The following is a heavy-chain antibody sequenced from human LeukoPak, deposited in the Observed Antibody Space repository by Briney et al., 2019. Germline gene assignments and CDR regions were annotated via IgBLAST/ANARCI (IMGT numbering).Heavy chain of an antibody. CDR2: IYGGGGT. Sequence: GGSLRLSCAASGFTVSGTYMDWVRQAPGKGLEWVSVIYGGGGTVYADSVKGRFTISRDNSKNSLRTEDTAVYYCARDRTDCSSTSCPIYYYYYGMDVWGQGTTVTVSS. V-gene: IGHV3-53*05. D-gene: IGHD2-2*01. J-gene: IGHJ6*02. CDR3: ARDRTDCSSTSCPIYYYYYGMDV. CDR1: GFTVSGTY.